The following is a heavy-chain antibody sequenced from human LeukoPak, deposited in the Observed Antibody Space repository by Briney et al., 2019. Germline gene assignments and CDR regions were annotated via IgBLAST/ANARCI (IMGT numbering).Heavy chain of an antibody. V-gene: IGHV4-59*01. J-gene: IGHJ3*02. CDR3: ARQRRSGSYFPFNAFDI. CDR1: GGSISSYY. Sequence: SETLSLTCTVSGGSISSYYWSWIRQPPGKGLEWIGYIYYSGSTNYNPSLKSRVTISVDTSKNRFSLKLSSVTAADTAVYYCARQRRSGSYFPFNAFDIWGQGTMVTVSS. D-gene: IGHD1-26*01. CDR2: IYYSGST.